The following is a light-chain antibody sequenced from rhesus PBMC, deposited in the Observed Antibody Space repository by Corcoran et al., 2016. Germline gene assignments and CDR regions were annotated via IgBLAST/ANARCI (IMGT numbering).Light chain of an antibody. CDR3: HQYYSIPYS. J-gene: IGKJ2*01. CDR2: GAS. Sequence: DIQMTQSPSSLSASVGDRVTITCRASQEITNDLAWYQQKPGETPKLLIYGASSLRRGSPSRFSGSGSGTDFTLTISSLHSEDFASFYCHQYYSIPYSFGQGTKVEIK. CDR1: QEITND. V-gene: IGKV1-33*02.